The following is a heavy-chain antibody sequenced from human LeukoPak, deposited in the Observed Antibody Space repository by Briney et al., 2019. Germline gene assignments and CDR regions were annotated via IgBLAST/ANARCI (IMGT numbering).Heavy chain of an antibody. J-gene: IGHJ4*02. CDR2: IYHTGST. CDR3: ARGAYYDSSGPTWGVYFDY. V-gene: IGHV4-59*01. CDR1: GGSMRNNY. Sequence: SETLSLTCSVSGGSMRNNYWSWIRQPPGKGLEWIGYIYHTGSTTYNPSLKSRVTISVDTSKNQFSLKLSSVTAADTAVYYCARGAYYDSSGPTWGVYFDYWGQGTLVTVSS. D-gene: IGHD3-22*01.